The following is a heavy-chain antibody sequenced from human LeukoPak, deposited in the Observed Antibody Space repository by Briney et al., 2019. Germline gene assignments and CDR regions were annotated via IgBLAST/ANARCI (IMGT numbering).Heavy chain of an antibody. Sequence: PSXXLSLTCAVYGGSFSGYYWSWIRQPPGKGLEWVGEINNSGSTNYNPSLKRRVTISVEKYKNQFSLTLSSVTAADTAVYYCARAALGWHDYYYYYMDVWGKGTTVTVSS. D-gene: IGHD2-15*01. CDR1: GGSFSGYY. V-gene: IGHV4-34*01. J-gene: IGHJ6*03. CDR3: ARAALGWHDYYYYYMDV. CDR2: INNSGST.